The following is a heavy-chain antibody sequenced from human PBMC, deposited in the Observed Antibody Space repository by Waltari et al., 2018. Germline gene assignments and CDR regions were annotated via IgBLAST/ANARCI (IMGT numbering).Heavy chain of an antibody. CDR3: ARGIGVIVMPYFDS. J-gene: IGHJ4*02. CDR1: GGSISSFY. CDR2: IYFTGSN. D-gene: IGHD3-3*01. V-gene: IGHV4-59*01. Sequence: QVQLQESGPGLVKPSETLSLTCTVPGGSISSFYWSWIRQTPGKGLEWICYIYFTGSNHYHPSLKSRVSISIASSKNQFSLNLSSVTAADTAVYYCARGIGVIVMPYFDSWGQGTLVTVSS.